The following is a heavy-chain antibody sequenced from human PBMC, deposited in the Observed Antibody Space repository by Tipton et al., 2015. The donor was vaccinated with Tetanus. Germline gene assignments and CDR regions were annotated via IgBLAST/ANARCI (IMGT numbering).Heavy chain of an antibody. D-gene: IGHD3-3*01. V-gene: IGHV4-61*08. Sequence: TLSPTCTVSGGSVRSGDYSWNWIRQPPGKGLEWLAYVSYSGRTNSNYSLKSRITISQDTSKNQFSLKLTSVTAADTAVYYCARANYDFPKKGPFDSWGQGTLVIVSS. J-gene: IGHJ4*02. CDR2: VSYSGRT. CDR3: ARANYDFPKKGPFDS. CDR1: GGSVRSGDYS.